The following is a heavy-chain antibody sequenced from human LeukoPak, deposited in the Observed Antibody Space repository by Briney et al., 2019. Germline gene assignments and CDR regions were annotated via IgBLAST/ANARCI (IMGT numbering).Heavy chain of an antibody. CDR2: ISSSSSYI. CDR3: ARGGIQLWLMYRAHDAFDI. V-gene: IGHV3-21*01. D-gene: IGHD5-18*01. Sequence: NPGGSLRLSCAASGFTFSSYAMSWVRQAPGKGLEWVSSISSSSSYIYYADSVKGRFTISRDNAKNSLYLQMNSLRAEDTAVYYCARGGIQLWLMYRAHDAFDIWGQGTMVTVSS. CDR1: GFTFSSYA. J-gene: IGHJ3*02.